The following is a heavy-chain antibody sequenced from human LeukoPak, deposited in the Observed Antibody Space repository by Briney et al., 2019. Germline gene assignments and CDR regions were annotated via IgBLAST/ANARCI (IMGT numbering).Heavy chain of an antibody. V-gene: IGHV3-21*01. CDR2: ISSSSSYI. J-gene: IGHJ4*02. CDR1: GFTFSSYS. CDR3: ERDGSGVVDH. D-gene: IGHD3-3*01. Sequence: GGSPRLSCAASGFTFSSYSMNWVRQAPGKGLEWVSSISSSSSYIYYADSVKGRFTISRDNAKNSLYLQMNSLRAEDTAVYYCERDGSGVVDHWGQGTLVTVSS.